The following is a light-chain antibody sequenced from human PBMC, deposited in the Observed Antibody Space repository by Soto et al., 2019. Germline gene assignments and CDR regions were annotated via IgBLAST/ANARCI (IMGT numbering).Light chain of an antibody. J-gene: IGLJ1*01. CDR1: SSDVGGYNY. CDR3: SSYTSSSTLYV. V-gene: IGLV2-14*01. CDR2: EVS. Sequence: QSALTQPASVSGSPGQSITISCTGTSSDVGGYNYVSWYQQHPCKAPKLMIYEVSNRPSGVSNRFSASKSGNTASLTISGLQAEDEADYYCSSYTSSSTLYVFGTGTKVTVL.